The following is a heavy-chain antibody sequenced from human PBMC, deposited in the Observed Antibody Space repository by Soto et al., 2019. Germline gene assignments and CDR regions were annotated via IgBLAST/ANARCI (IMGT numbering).Heavy chain of an antibody. Sequence: SETLSLTCTVSGGSVSSGNDYWSWIRQPPGKGLEWIGYIYHSGSTSFNPSLESRVAMSVDTSKNHFSLNLSSVTAADMAVYYCAREGSYSAYNFAHGIQLWSFDFWGQGALVTVSS. J-gene: IGHJ4*02. CDR2: IYHSGST. CDR3: AREGSYSAYNFAHGIQLWSFDF. D-gene: IGHD5-12*01. V-gene: IGHV4-61*03. CDR1: GGSVSSGNDY.